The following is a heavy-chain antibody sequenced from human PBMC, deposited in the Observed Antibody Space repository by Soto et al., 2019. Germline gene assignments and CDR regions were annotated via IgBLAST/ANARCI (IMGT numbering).Heavy chain of an antibody. J-gene: IGHJ4*02. D-gene: IGHD2-2*01. Sequence: QLQLQESGPGLVKSSETLSLTCTVSGGSISSISYYWGWIRQPPGKGLEWIGSIKYSGHTYYNPSLKSRVTISVDTSKNQFSLRLSSVTAAETAVYYCARVDIAVVPFTIFDSWGQGALVTVSS. CDR3: ARVDIAVVPFTIFDS. V-gene: IGHV4-39*01. CDR1: GGSISSISYY. CDR2: IKYSGHT.